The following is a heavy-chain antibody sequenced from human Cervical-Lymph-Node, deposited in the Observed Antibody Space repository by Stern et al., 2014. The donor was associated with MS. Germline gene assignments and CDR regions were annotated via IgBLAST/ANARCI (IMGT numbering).Heavy chain of an antibody. V-gene: IGHV4-61*02. CDR3: ARGGSGMDV. D-gene: IGHD6-19*01. CDR2: IYTSGST. CDR1: GGSISSDSYY. J-gene: IGHJ6*02. Sequence: QLQLQESGPGLVEPSQTLSLTCTVSGGSISSDSYYWSWIRQPAGKGLEWIGRIYTSGSTNCNPSLKSRVTISVDTSKNQFSLKLSSVTAADTAVYYCARGGSGMDVWGQGTTVTVSS.